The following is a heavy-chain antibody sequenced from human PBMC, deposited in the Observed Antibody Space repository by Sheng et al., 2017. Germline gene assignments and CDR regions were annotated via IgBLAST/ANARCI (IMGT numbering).Heavy chain of an antibody. CDR3: ARATSHFVVVPAARGGGMDV. J-gene: IGHJ6*02. D-gene: IGHD2-2*01. V-gene: IGHV3-33*01. CDR2: IWYDGSNK. CDR1: GFTFSSYG. Sequence: ESGGGVVQPGRSLRLSCAASGFTFSSYGMHWVRQAPGKGLEWVAVIWYDGSNKYYADSVKGRFTISRDNSKNTLYLQMNSLRAEDTAVYYCARATSHFVVVPAARGGGMDVWGQGTTVTVSS.